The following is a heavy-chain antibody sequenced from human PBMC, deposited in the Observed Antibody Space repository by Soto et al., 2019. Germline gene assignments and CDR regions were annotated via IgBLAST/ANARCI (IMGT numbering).Heavy chain of an antibody. Sequence: PGGSLRLSCGASGLTFSSYWMHWVRQAPGKGLVWVSRVNTDESRTSYADSVKGRFTISRDNAKNTLYLQMNSLRAEDTAVYYCARVLNGQWYFDYWGQGTQVTVSS. CDR2: VNTDESRT. V-gene: IGHV3-74*01. D-gene: IGHD6-19*01. J-gene: IGHJ4*02. CDR1: GLTFSSYW. CDR3: ARVLNGQWYFDY.